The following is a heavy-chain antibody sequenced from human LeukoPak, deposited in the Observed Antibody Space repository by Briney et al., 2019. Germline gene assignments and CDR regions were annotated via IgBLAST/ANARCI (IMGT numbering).Heavy chain of an antibody. J-gene: IGHJ2*01. CDR3: ARQILRPGYFDL. D-gene: IGHD1-26*01. Sequence: PSETLSLTCTVSGASINSDFWSWIRQPPGKGLEWIGYIHYTGSTNYNPSLKSRVTISVDTSKNQFSLKLRSVTAADTAVYYCARQILRPGYFDLWGRGTLVTVSS. CDR1: GASINSDF. CDR2: IHYTGST. V-gene: IGHV4-59*08.